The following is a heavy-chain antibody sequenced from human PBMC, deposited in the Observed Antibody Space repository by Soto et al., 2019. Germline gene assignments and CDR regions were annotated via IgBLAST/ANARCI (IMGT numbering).Heavy chain of an antibody. CDR3: ATRAGGGPPYYFDY. D-gene: IGHD3-16*01. CDR1: GFTFRSYW. J-gene: IGHJ4*02. Sequence: EVQLVESGGGLVQPGGPLRLSCAASGFTFRSYWMSWVRQAPGKGLEWVANIKQDGSEKYYVDSVKGRFTISRDDAKNSLYLQMNSLRAEDTAVYYCATRAGGGPPYYFDYWGQGTLVTVSS. CDR2: IKQDGSEK. V-gene: IGHV3-7*01.